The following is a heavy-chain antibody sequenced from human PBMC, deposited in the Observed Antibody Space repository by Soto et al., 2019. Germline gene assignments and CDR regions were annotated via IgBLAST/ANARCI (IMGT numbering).Heavy chain of an antibody. V-gene: IGHV1-18*01. Sequence: QVQLVQSGAEVKKPGASVKVSCKASGYTFTSYGISWVRQAPGQGLEWMGWISAYNGNTNYAQKLQGRVTMTTDTSTSTAHMELRSLRSDDTAVYYCASVTMVRGVIGVDYYYGMDVWGQGTTVTVSS. J-gene: IGHJ6*02. D-gene: IGHD3-10*01. CDR1: GYTFTSYG. CDR2: ISAYNGNT. CDR3: ASVTMVRGVIGVDYYYGMDV.